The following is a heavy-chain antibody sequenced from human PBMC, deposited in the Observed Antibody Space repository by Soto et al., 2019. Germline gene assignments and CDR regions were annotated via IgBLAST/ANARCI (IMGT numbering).Heavy chain of an antibody. D-gene: IGHD6-19*01. Sequence: SSETLSLTCVVSGCSISSGGYSWTWIRQPPGKGLEWIGYIYHSGNTYYNPSLKSRVTISGDRSKNQFTLNLGSVTAADTAVYYCASNVAADDALHFWGQGTMVTV. J-gene: IGHJ3*01. V-gene: IGHV4-30-2*01. CDR3: ASNVAADDALHF. CDR1: GCSISSGGYS. CDR2: IYHSGNT.